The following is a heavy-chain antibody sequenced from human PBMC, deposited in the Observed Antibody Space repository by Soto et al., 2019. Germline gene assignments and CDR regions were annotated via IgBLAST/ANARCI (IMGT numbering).Heavy chain of an antibody. V-gene: IGHV3-64*01. CDR3: ATTIAAAGGSYFTY. CDR1: GFTFSSYA. D-gene: IGHD6-13*01. J-gene: IGHJ4*02. Sequence: EVQLVESGGGLVQPGGSLRLSCAASGFTFSSYAMHWVRQAPGKGLEYVSTINNNGGRTYYAKSVKGRFTISSDNSKITLYLQMGSLKAEDMGMYYCATTIAAAGGSYFTYWAQGTLFTVSS. CDR2: INNNGGRT.